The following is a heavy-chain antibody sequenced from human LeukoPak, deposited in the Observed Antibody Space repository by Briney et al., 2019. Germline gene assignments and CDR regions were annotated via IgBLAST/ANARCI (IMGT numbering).Heavy chain of an antibody. CDR3: ARDEKIVGASAQDY. CDR1: GFTFGSYC. J-gene: IGHJ4*02. D-gene: IGHD1-26*01. V-gene: IGHV3-74*01. CDR2: INTDGGDT. Sequence: PGGSLRLSCAASGFTFGSYCMHWVRHAPGKGLVWVSRINTDGGDTIYADSVKGRFTISRDNAKNTLFLQMNSLRAEDTAVYYCARDEKIVGASAQDYWGQGTLVTVSS.